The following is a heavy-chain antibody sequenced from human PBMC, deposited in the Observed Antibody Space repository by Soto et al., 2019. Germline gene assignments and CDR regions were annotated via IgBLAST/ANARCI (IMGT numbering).Heavy chain of an antibody. D-gene: IGHD3-10*01. CDR3: ARDKMIDDYGLGTYDS. CDR1: GYTFSSFG. Sequence: GASVKVSCKTSGYTFSSFGGSWVRQAPGQGLEWMGWISGYNGKTQYAQTLQGRVTMTADTSTSTVYMELRGLRSDDTAVYFCARDKMIDDYGLGTYDSWGQGTTVTAPQ. CDR2: ISGYNGKT. V-gene: IGHV1-18*04. J-gene: IGHJ4*02.